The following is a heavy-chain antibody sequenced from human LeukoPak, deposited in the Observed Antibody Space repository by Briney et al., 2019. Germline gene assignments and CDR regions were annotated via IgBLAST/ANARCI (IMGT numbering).Heavy chain of an antibody. J-gene: IGHJ3*02. V-gene: IGHV3-7*01. D-gene: IGHD5-18*01. CDR3: ARGVRLPRRAFDI. CDR1: GFTFSSYW. Sequence: GGSLRLSCAASGFTFSSYWMSWVRQAPGKGLEWVANIKQDGSEKYYVDSVKGRFTISRDNAKNSLYRQMNSLRAEDTAVYYCARGVRLPRRAFDIWGKGTIVTVSS. CDR2: IKQDGSEK.